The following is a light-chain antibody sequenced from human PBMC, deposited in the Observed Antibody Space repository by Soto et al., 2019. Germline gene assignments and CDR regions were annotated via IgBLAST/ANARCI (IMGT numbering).Light chain of an antibody. CDR2: AAS. CDR1: QTISSS. V-gene: IGKV1-39*01. J-gene: IGKJ1*01. Sequence: DIQMTESPSSLSASVGDRFTITCRASQTISSSLNWYQQKPGKAPKLLIYAASSLQSGVPSRFSGSGSGTDFTLTISSLQPGDFATYYCQQSYSTPWTFGQGSKV. CDR3: QQSYSTPWT.